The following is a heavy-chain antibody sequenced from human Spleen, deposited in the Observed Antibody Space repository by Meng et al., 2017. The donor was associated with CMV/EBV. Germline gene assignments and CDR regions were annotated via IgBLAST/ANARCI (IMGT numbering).Heavy chain of an antibody. D-gene: IGHD3-22*01. Sequence: GESLKISCAASGFTFDDYTMHWVRQAPGKGLEWVSLISWDGGSTYYADSVKGRFTISRDNSKNSLYLQMNSLRTEDTALYYCAASPGVVTPYYFDYWGQGTLVTVSS. CDR2: ISWDGGST. J-gene: IGHJ4*02. CDR3: AASPGVVTPYYFDY. V-gene: IGHV3-43*01. CDR1: GFTFDDYT.